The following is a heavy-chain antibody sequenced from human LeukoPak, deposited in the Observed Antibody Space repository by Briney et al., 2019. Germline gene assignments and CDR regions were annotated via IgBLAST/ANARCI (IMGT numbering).Heavy chain of an antibody. CDR1: GGSIGSIGYY. D-gene: IGHD3-16*01. CDR2: IYYSGST. Sequence: PSETLSLTCAVSGGSIGSIGYYWGWIRQPPGKGLEWIGNIYYSGSTYYNPSLKSRVSISVDTSKNQFSLKLSSVTAADTAVYYCARRFYDYVWGSSYMQNYYYYMDVWGKGTTVTISS. V-gene: IGHV4-39*07. CDR3: ARRFYDYVWGSSYMQNYYYYMDV. J-gene: IGHJ6*03.